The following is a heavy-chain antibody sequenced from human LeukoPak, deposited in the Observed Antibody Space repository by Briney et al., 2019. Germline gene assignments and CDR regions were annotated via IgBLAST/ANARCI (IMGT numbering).Heavy chain of an antibody. D-gene: IGHD2-15*01. Sequence: SVKVSCKASGYTFTSYYMHWVRQAPGQGLEWMGIINPSGGSTSYAQKFQGRVTMTRDTSTSTVYMELSSLRSEDTAVYYCARDGHIARRGSCYSLNYWGQGTLVTVSS. CDR1: GYTFTSYY. V-gene: IGHV1-46*01. CDR3: ARDGHIARRGSCYSLNY. CDR2: INPSGGST. J-gene: IGHJ4*02.